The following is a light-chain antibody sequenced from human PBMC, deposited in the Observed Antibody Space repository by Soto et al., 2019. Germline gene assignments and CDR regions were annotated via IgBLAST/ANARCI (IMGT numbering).Light chain of an antibody. CDR3: QQYGSSPWT. J-gene: IGKJ1*01. Sequence: DIMLTQSPGTLSLSPGERATLSRRASQSVRSSSLVWYQQKSGQAPRLLIYGASARATGIPDRFSGSGSGTDFTLTISRLEPEDFAVYYCQQYGSSPWTFGQGTKVDIK. CDR1: QSVRSSS. V-gene: IGKV3-20*01. CDR2: GAS.